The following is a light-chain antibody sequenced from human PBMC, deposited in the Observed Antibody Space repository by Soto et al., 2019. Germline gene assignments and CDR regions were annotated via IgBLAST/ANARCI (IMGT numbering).Light chain of an antibody. CDR1: QSVSSN. J-gene: IGKJ4*01. Sequence: ETVMTQSPATLSVSPGEGATLSCRASQSVSSNLVWYQHRPGQAPRLLIYGASTRATDIPARFSGSGSGTEFTLTISSLQSDDYAAYYCQQLDGFPLTFGGGTTVEI. CDR2: GAS. CDR3: QQLDGFPLT. V-gene: IGKV3-15*01.